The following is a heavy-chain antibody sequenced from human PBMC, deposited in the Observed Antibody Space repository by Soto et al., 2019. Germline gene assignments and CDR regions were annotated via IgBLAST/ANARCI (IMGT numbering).Heavy chain of an antibody. Sequence: SETLSLTCTVSGGSISSYYWSWIRQPPGKGLEWIGYIYYSGSTNYNPSLKSRVTISVDTSKNQFSLKLSSVTAADTAVYYCARVGDYGSPIDYWGQGTPVTVSS. D-gene: IGHD4-17*01. J-gene: IGHJ4*02. CDR1: GGSISSYY. V-gene: IGHV4-59*01. CDR2: IYYSGST. CDR3: ARVGDYGSPIDY.